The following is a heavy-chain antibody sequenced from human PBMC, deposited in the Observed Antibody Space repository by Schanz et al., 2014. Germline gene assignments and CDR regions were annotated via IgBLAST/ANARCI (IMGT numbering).Heavy chain of an antibody. CDR2: INAANGNT. V-gene: IGHV1-3*01. Sequence: QVQLIQSGAEVKKPGASVKVSCKASGYSFISHAIHWVRQAPGQRLEWMGWINAANGNTRYSQKLQGRVTMTTDTSTSAAYMELRSLRSDDTAVYYCARVQDDILTGSEYYYGMDVWGQGTTVTVSS. J-gene: IGHJ6*02. CDR1: GYSFISHA. CDR3: ARVQDDILTGSEYYYGMDV. D-gene: IGHD3-9*01.